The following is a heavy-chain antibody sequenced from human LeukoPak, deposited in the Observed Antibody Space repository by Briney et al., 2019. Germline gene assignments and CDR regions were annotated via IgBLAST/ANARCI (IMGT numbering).Heavy chain of an antibody. CDR1: GGSFSGYY. CDR2: INHSGST. V-gene: IGHV4-34*01. D-gene: IGHD5-18*01. CDR3: ARGRWIQLWSPAEYFQH. J-gene: IGHJ1*01. Sequence: SETLSLTCAVYGGSFSGYYWSWIRQPPGKGLEWIGEINHSGSTNYNPSLKSRVTISVDTSKNQFSLKLSSVTAADTAVYYCARGRWIQLWSPAEYFQHWGQGALVTVSS.